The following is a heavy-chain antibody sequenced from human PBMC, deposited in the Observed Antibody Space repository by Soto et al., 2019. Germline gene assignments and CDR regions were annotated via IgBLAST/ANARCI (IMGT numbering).Heavy chain of an antibody. Sequence: ASVKVSCKASGYTFTSYYMHWVRQAPGQGLEWMGIINPSGGSTSYAQKFQGRVTMTRDTSTSTVYMELSSLRSEDTAVYYCARDERPSNVLYYYYYYGMDVWGQGTTVTVSS. CDR3: ARDERPSNVLYYYYYYGMDV. CDR2: INPSGGST. J-gene: IGHJ6*02. D-gene: IGHD2-8*01. CDR1: GYTFTSYY. V-gene: IGHV1-46*01.